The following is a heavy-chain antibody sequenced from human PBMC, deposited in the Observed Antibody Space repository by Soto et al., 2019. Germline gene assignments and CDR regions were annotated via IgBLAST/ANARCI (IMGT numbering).Heavy chain of an antibody. Sequence: ASVKVSCEASGGTFSSYAISWVRQAPGQGLEWMGWINPNSGGTNYAQKFQGRVTMTRDTSISTAYMQLSSLRSDDSAVYYCARGRATEYFFDYWGQGTLVTVSS. CDR3: ARGRATEYFFDY. CDR1: GGTFSSYA. CDR2: INPNSGGT. V-gene: IGHV1-2*02. D-gene: IGHD4-17*01. J-gene: IGHJ4*02.